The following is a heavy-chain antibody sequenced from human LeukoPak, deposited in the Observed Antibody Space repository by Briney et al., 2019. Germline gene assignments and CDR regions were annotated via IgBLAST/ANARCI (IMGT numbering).Heavy chain of an antibody. J-gene: IGHJ4*02. CDR3: AKDDTSSPHY. CDR1: GFTFSSYW. CDR2: IKQDGSEK. Sequence: GGSLRLSCAASGFTFSSYWMSWVRQAPGKGLEWVANIKQDGSEKYYVDSVKGRFTISRDNAKNSLYLQMNGLRVEDTAVYYCAKDDTSSPHYWGQGTLVTVSS. D-gene: IGHD2-2*01. V-gene: IGHV3-7*01.